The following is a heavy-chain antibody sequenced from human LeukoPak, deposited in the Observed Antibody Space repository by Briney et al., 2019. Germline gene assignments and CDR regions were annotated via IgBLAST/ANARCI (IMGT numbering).Heavy chain of an antibody. CDR3: ARHRYYYGSGSYDGPGYFDY. Sequence: GGSLRLSCAASGFTFSSFGMNWVRQAPGKGLEWVSYISSSSSTIYYADSVKGRFTISRDNAKNSLYLQMNSLRAEDTAVYYCARHRYYYGSGSYDGPGYFDYWGQGTLVTVSS. D-gene: IGHD3-10*01. J-gene: IGHJ4*02. V-gene: IGHV3-48*04. CDR2: ISSSSSTI. CDR1: GFTFSSFG.